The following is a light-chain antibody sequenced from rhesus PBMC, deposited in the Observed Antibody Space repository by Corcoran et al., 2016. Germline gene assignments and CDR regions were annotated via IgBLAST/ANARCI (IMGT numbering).Light chain of an antibody. CDR1: QGISSY. J-gene: IGKJ2*01. V-gene: IGKV1-32*03. Sequence: DIQMSQSPSSLSASVGDRVTITCRASQGISSYLNWYQQKPGKAPKLLIYYANSLASGVPSMFSGSGSGTDYTLTISSLQPEDFATYYCQQGYSTPPSFGQGTKVEIK. CDR3: QQGYSTPPS. CDR2: YAN.